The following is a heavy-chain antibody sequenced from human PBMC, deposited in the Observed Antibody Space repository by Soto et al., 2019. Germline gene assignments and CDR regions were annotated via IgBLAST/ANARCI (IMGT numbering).Heavy chain of an antibody. CDR3: AKDPSPASGWPRAKYGMDV. CDR1: GFTFSSYA. V-gene: IGHV3-23*01. Sequence: GGSLRLSCAASGFTFSSYAMSWVRQAPGKGLEWVSAISGSGGSTYYADSVKGRFTISRDNSKNTLYLQMNSLRAEDTAVYYCAKDPSPASGWPRAKYGMDVWGQGTTVTVSS. D-gene: IGHD6-19*01. CDR2: ISGSGGST. J-gene: IGHJ6*02.